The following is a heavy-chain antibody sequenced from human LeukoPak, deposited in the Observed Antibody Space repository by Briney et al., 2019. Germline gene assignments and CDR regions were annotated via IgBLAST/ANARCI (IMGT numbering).Heavy chain of an antibody. CDR3: AKEARSGYYYFDY. J-gene: IGHJ4*02. Sequence: PGGSLRLSCAAPGFTFSTCAMSWVRQAPGKGLEWVSTITESGSTFYADSVKGRFTISRDNAKATLFLQMDTLRVADTAIYYCAKEARSGYYYFDYWGQGALVTVSS. CDR1: GFTFSTCA. D-gene: IGHD3-22*01. CDR2: ITESGST. V-gene: IGHV3-23*01.